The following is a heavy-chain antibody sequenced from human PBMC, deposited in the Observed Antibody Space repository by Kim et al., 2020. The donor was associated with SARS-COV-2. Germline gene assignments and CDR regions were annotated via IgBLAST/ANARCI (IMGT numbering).Heavy chain of an antibody. Sequence: GGSLRLSCAASGFTFSSYDMHWVRQATGKGLEWVSAIGTAGDTYYPGSVEGRFTISRENAKNSLYLQMNSLRAGDTAVYYCARAYSWDGSGSTYYYYYGMDVWGQGTTVTVSS. CDR1: GFTFSSYD. D-gene: IGHD3-10*01. V-gene: IGHV3-13*01. CDR2: IGTAGDT. CDR3: ARAYSWDGSGSTYYYYYGMDV. J-gene: IGHJ6*02.